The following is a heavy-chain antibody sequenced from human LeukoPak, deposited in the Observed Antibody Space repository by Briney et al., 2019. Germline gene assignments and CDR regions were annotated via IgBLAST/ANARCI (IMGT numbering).Heavy chain of an antibody. CDR2: MKPNSGNT. D-gene: IGHD2-15*01. Sequence: ASVKVSCKASGYTFTSYDINWGRQAPGQGLEWMGWMKPNSGNTGYAQKLQSRVTMTRNTSISTAYMELSSLRSQDTAVYYCARGRNQVLNRHRKNWFDPWGQGTLVTVSS. V-gene: IGHV1-8*01. J-gene: IGHJ5*02. CDR3: ARGRNQVLNRHRKNWFDP. CDR1: GYTFTSYD.